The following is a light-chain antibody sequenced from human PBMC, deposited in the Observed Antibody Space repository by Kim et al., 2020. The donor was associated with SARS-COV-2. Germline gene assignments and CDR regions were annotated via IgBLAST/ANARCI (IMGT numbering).Light chain of an antibody. J-gene: IGLJ2*01. CDR3: QAWDSSTVV. CDR1: KLGDKY. CDR2: QDS. Sequence: VSTGQTASRTCSGDKLGDKYACWYQQKPGQSPVLVIYQDSKRPSGIPERFSGSNSGNTATLTISGTQAMDEADYYCQAWDSSTVVFGGGTKLTVL. V-gene: IGLV3-1*01.